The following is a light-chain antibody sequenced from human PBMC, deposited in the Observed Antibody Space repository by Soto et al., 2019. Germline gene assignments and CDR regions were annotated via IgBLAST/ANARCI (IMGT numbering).Light chain of an antibody. V-gene: IGKV1-5*01. Sequence: DIKMTQSPSTLSAYVGDRVTITCRASQSISSWLAWYQQKPGKAPKLLIYDASSLESGVPSRFSGSGSGTEFTLTISSLQPDDFAVYFCQQYNNWPPITFGQGTRLEI. CDR3: QQYNNWPPIT. CDR1: QSISSW. CDR2: DAS. J-gene: IGKJ5*01.